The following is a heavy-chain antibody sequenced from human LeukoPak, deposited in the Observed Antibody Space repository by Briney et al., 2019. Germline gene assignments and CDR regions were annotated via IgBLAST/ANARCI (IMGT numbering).Heavy chain of an antibody. CDR3: AKAVAQQWLRMHFDN. D-gene: IGHD5-18*01. V-gene: IGHV3-23*01. CDR2: ISGSGDGT. Sequence: GGSLRLSCAGSAFTFSNFAMNWVRQAPGKGLEWVSVISGSGDGTYYADSVKGRFTISRDNSKNTLYLQMKSLRAEDTAVYYCAKAVAQQWLRMHFDNWGQGTLVTVSS. J-gene: IGHJ4*02. CDR1: AFTFSNFA.